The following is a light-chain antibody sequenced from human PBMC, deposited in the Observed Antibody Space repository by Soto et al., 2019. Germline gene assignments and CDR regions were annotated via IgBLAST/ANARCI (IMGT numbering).Light chain of an antibody. CDR2: DVS. CDR3: CSYAGSSSYV. Sequence: QSALTQPRSVSGSPGQSVTISCTGTSSDVGGYNYVSWYQQHPGKAPKVMIYDVSKRPSGVPDRLSGSKSGNTASLTISGIQAEDEADYYCCSYAGSSSYVFGAGTKLTVL. J-gene: IGLJ1*01. CDR1: SSDVGGYNY. V-gene: IGLV2-11*01.